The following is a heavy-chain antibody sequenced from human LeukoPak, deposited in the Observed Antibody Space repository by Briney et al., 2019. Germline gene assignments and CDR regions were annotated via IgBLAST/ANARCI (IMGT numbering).Heavy chain of an antibody. V-gene: IGHV1-69*13. D-gene: IGHD6-19*01. J-gene: IGHJ4*02. CDR2: IIPIFGTA. CDR3: ARYYSGWYYFDY. CDR1: GGTFSSYA. Sequence: GASVKVSCKASGGTFSSYAISWVRQAAGQGLEWMGGIIPIFGTANYAQKFQGRVTITADESTSTAYMELSSLRSEDTAVYYCARYYSGWYYFDYWGQGTQVTVSS.